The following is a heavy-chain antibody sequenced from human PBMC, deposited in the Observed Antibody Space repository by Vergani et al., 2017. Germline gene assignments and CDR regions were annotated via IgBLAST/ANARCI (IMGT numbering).Heavy chain of an antibody. Sequence: QVQLVQSGAEVKKPGSSVKVSCKASGGTFSSYAISWVRQAPGQGLEWMGGIIPIFGIANYAQKFQGRVTITADKSTSTAYMELSSLRSEDTAVYYCARVRELEVGAAPYYFDYWGQGTLVTVSS. CDR1: GGTFSSYA. J-gene: IGHJ4*02. V-gene: IGHV1-69*17. D-gene: IGHD6-6*01. CDR2: IIPIFGIA. CDR3: ARVRELEVGAAPYYFDY.